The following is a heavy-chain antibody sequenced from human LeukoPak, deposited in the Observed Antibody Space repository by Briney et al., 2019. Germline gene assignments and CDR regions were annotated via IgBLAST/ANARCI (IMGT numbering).Heavy chain of an antibody. D-gene: IGHD2-15*01. J-gene: IGHJ4*02. CDR3: AGDRCSGGSCYSFDY. CDR1: GFTFSSQS. CDR2: ISSGSSYI. Sequence: GGSLRLSCAASGFTFSSQSMNWVRQAPGKGLEWVSSISSGSSYIYYADSMKGRFTISRDNAKNSLCLQMNSLRAEDTAVYYCAGDRCSGGSCYSFDYWGQGTLVTVSS. V-gene: IGHV3-21*01.